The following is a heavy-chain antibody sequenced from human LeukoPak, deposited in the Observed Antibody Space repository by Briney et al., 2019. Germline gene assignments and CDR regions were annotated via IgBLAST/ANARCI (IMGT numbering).Heavy chain of an antibody. CDR2: MNPNSGNT. Sequence: ASVTVSCKASGYTFTVYYMHWVRQAPGQGLEWMGWMNPNSGNTGYAQKFQGRVTMTRNTSISTAYMELSSLRSEDTAVYYCARVSYCSSTSCHQADYWGQGTLVTVSS. D-gene: IGHD2-2*01. V-gene: IGHV1-8*02. CDR3: ARVSYCSSTSCHQADY. J-gene: IGHJ4*02. CDR1: GYTFTVYY.